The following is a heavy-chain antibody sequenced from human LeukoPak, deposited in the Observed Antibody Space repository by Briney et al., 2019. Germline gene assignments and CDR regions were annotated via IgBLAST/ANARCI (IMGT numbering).Heavy chain of an antibody. Sequence: GESLKISLKGSGYSFTNYWIVLVRQMPGKGLGWMGVIYYDDSETQYSPSFQGQVTISVDKSISTVYLQWSALKASDSAIYYCARLGVKIVRGVSLKRSGTHWFDPWGQGTLVTVSS. V-gene: IGHV5-51*01. CDR2: IYYDDSET. J-gene: IGHJ5*02. CDR1: GYSFTNYW. CDR3: ARLGVKIVRGVSLKRSGTHWFDP. D-gene: IGHD3-10*01.